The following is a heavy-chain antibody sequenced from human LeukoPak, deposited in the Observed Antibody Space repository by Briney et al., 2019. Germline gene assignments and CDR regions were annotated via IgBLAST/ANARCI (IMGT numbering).Heavy chain of an antibody. CDR3: ARDGPLSSSPHVGSYYYGMDV. Sequence: GRSLRLSCAASGFTFSSYAMNGVGQAPGKGLEGGAVISYDGSNNYYADSVKGRFTISRDNSKNTLYLQMNSLRAEDTAVYYCARDGPLSSSPHVGSYYYGMDVWGQGTTVTVSS. D-gene: IGHD6-13*01. J-gene: IGHJ6*02. V-gene: IGHV3-30-3*01. CDR2: ISYDGSNN. CDR1: GFTFSSYA.